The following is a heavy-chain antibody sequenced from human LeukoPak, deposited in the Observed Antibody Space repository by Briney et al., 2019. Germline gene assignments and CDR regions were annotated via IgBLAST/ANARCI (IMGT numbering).Heavy chain of an antibody. V-gene: IGHV4-59*01. Sequence: SETLSLTCTVSGGSISSYYWSWIRQPPGKGLEWIGYIYYSGSTNYNPSLKSRVTISVDTSKNQFSLKLSSVTAADTAVYYCARLRDGYNILDYWGQGTLVTVSS. D-gene: IGHD5-24*01. CDR3: ARLRDGYNILDY. CDR1: GGSISSYY. J-gene: IGHJ4*02. CDR2: IYYSGST.